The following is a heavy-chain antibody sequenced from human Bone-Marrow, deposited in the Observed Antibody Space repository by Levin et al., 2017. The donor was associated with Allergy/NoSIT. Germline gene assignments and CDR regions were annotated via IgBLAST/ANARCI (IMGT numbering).Heavy chain of an antibody. CDR3: ARDIYDYDQDGYNSKPDY. J-gene: IGHJ4*02. CDR1: GFTFSSYA. CDR2: ISYDGSNK. V-gene: IGHV3-30-3*01. Sequence: GGSLRLSCAASGFTFSSYAMHWVRQAPGKGLEWVAVISYDGSNKYYADSVKGRFTISRDNSKNTLYLQMNSLRAEDTAVYYCARDIYDYDQDGYNSKPDYWGQGTLVTVSS. D-gene: IGHD5-24*01.